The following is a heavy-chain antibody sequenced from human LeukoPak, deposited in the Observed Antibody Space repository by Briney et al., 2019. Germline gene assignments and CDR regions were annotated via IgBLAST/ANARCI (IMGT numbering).Heavy chain of an antibody. CDR2: INHSGST. D-gene: IGHD3-10*01. CDR3: AREPMVRGVPDAFDI. CDR1: GGSFSGYY. V-gene: IGHV4-34*01. Sequence: PSETLSLTCAVYGGSFSGYYWSWIRQPPGKGLEWIGEINHSGSTNYNPSLKSRVTISVDTSKNQFSLKLSSVTAADTAVYYSAREPMVRGVPDAFDIWGQGTMVTVSS. J-gene: IGHJ3*02.